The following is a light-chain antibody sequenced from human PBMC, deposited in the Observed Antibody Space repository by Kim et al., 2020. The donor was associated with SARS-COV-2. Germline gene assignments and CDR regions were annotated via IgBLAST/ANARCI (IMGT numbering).Light chain of an antibody. Sequence: ESVGDGVTITCRASQSLNNWLAWYQQKPGKAPKLLIYDASSLESGVPSRFSGSGSGTEFTLTITSLQPDDFATYYCQQYEAFPLTFGGGTKVDIK. V-gene: IGKV1-5*01. CDR2: DAS. CDR3: QQYEAFPLT. CDR1: QSLNNW. J-gene: IGKJ4*01.